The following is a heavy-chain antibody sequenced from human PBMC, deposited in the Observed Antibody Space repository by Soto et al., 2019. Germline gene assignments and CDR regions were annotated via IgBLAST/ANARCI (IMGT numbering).Heavy chain of an antibody. J-gene: IGHJ4*02. D-gene: IGHD3-10*01. CDR1: GFTFSTYA. CDR3: AKALGELWFGDLLPDY. CDR2: ISGSGGGT. Sequence: EVQLLESGGGLVQPGGSLRLSCAASGFTFSTYAMNWVRQTPGKGLDWVSSISGSGGGTYYADSVKGRFTISRDNSKNTLDLQMNSLRAEDTAVYYCAKALGELWFGDLLPDYWGQGTLVTVSS. V-gene: IGHV3-23*01.